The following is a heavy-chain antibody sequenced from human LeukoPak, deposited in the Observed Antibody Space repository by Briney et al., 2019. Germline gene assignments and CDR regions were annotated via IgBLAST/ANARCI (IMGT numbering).Heavy chain of an antibody. CDR3: ASVYSGDDLSQLDY. Sequence: ASVKVSCKASGYIFTGYYLFWVRQAPGQGLEWMGWINPNGGATRYAQKFQGRVTLTRITSIRTAYMELNSLTSDDTAVYYCASVYSGDDLSQLDYWGQGTLVTVSS. J-gene: IGHJ4*02. D-gene: IGHD5-12*01. V-gene: IGHV1-2*02. CDR1: GYIFTGYY. CDR2: INPNGGAT.